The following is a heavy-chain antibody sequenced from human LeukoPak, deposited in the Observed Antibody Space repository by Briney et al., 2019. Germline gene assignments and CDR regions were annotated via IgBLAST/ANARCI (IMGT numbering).Heavy chain of an antibody. Sequence: ASVKVSCKASGYTFTGYYMHWVRQAPGQGLEWMGWINPNSGGTNYAQKFQGRVTMTRDTSISTAYMELSRLRSDDTAVYYCASQPSEHIVVVTAVFDIWGQGTMVTVSS. CDR1: GYTFTGYY. V-gene: IGHV1-2*02. CDR2: INPNSGGT. J-gene: IGHJ3*02. CDR3: ASQPSEHIVVVTAVFDI. D-gene: IGHD2-21*02.